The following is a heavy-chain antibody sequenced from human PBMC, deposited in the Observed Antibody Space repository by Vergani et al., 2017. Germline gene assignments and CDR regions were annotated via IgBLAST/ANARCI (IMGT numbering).Heavy chain of an antibody. CDR2: IYYSGST. D-gene: IGHD1-26*01. V-gene: IGHV4-31*01. CDR3: ARNSGSYFRAFDI. CDR1: GGSISSGGYY. Sequence: QVQLQESGPGLVKPSQTLSLTCTVSGGSISSGGYYWSWIRQHPGKGLEWIGYIYYSGSTYYNPSLKSLVTISVDTSKNQCSLKLSSVTAADTAVYYCARNSGSYFRAFDIWGQGTMVTVSS. J-gene: IGHJ3*02.